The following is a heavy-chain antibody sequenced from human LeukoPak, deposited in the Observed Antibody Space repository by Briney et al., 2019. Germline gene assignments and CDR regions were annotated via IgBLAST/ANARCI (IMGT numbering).Heavy chain of an antibody. D-gene: IGHD6-19*01. V-gene: IGHV3-15*01. CDR1: GFTFSNAW. CDR2: IKSKTDGGTT. Sequence: PGESLRLSCAAPGFTFSNAWMSWVRQAPGKGLEWVGRIKSKTDGGTTDYAAPVKGRFTISRDDSKNTLYLQMNSLKTEDTAVYYCTTDASIAVAGAPDYWGQGTLVTVSS. J-gene: IGHJ4*02. CDR3: TTDASIAVAGAPDY.